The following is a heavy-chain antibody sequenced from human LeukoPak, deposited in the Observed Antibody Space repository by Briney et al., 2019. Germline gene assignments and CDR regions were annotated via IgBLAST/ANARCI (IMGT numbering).Heavy chain of an antibody. CDR1: GFTFSDYY. Sequence: PGGSLRLSCAASGFTFSDYYMSWIRQAPGKGLEWVSYISSSGSTIYYADSVKGRFTISRDNAKNSLYLQMNSLRAEDTAVYYSAHYSSSWYSPDDAFDIWGQGTMVTVSS. CDR3: AHYSSSWYSPDDAFDI. D-gene: IGHD6-13*01. CDR2: ISSSGSTI. J-gene: IGHJ3*02. V-gene: IGHV3-11*04.